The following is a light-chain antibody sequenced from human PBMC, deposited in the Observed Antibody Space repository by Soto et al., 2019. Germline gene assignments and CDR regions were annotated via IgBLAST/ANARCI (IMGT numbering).Light chain of an antibody. CDR3: QQYDSDSYT. CDR1: QNINTY. CDR2: KAS. V-gene: IGKV1-5*03. Sequence: DIQMTQSPYSLSAAVGDRVTIACRASQNINTYLNWYQQKPGKAPKLLIYKASQLESGVPSRFSGRGSGTEFTLTIRDLQPDDFATYFCQQYDSDSYTFGQGTKVDIK. J-gene: IGKJ2*01.